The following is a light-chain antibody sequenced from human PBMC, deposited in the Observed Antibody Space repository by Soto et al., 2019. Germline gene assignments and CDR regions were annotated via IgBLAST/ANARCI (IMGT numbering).Light chain of an antibody. V-gene: IGLV2-14*01. CDR1: SSDVGGYNY. CDR3: RPYTSTSTSV. Sequence: QSALTQPASVSGSPGQSITISCTGTSSDVGGYNYVSWYQQHPGKAPKLMISDVSNRPSGVSHRFSVSKPGNMASLTISALQTEDVFDYYCRPYTSTSTSVFGPGT. CDR2: DVS. J-gene: IGLJ1*01.